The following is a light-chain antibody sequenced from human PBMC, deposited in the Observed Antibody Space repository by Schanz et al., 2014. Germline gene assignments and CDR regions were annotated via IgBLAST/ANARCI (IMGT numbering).Light chain of an antibody. V-gene: IGKV1-39*01. Sequence: DIPMTQSPSSLSAYVGDTITITCRRGLNVTGYLNWYQQKPGKAPTLLISSGSTLQSGVPARFTGSGSGTDFSLTISSLQPEDIATYYCQQSNTIPWTFAQGTKVEIK. CDR3: QQSNTIPWT. J-gene: IGKJ1*01. CDR1: LNVTGY. CDR2: SGS.